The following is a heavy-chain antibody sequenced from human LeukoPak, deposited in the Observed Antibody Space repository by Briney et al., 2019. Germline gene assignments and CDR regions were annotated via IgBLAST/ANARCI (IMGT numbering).Heavy chain of an antibody. J-gene: IGHJ4*02. D-gene: IGHD6-19*01. V-gene: IGHV3-23*01. CDR3: AKDRVSSGWYGSIDY. CDR2: ISGSGGST. Sequence: GGSLRLSCAASGFTFSSYAMSWVRQAPGKGLEWVSAISGSGGSTYYADSVKGRFTISRDNSKNTLYLQMNSLRAEDTAVYYCAKDRVSSGWYGSIDYGGQGPLVPVSS. CDR1: GFTFSSYA.